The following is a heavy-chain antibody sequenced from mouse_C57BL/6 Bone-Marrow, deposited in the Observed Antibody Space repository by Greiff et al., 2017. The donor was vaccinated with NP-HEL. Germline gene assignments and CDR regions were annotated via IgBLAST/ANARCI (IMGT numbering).Heavy chain of an antibody. CDR3: ARSLYGSSLAWFAY. J-gene: IGHJ3*01. CDR1: GYTFTSYW. Sequence: VKLQQPGAELVKPGASVKLSCKASGYTFTSYWMHWVKQRPGQGLEWIGMIHPNSGSTNYNEKFTSKATLTVDKSSSTAYMQLSSLTSEDSAVDYCARSLYGSSLAWFAYWGQGTLVTVSA. D-gene: IGHD1-1*01. V-gene: IGHV1-64*01. CDR2: IHPNSGST.